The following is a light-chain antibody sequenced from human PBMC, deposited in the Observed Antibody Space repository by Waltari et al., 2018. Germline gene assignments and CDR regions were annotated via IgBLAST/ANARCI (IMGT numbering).Light chain of an antibody. CDR3: SSFTSSSTGI. CDR1: SGDVGVYDL. Sequence: QSALPQPASVSGSPGQSITISCTGTSGDVGVYDLVSWYQQHPGKAPKLMIYDATNRPSGVSDRFSASTSGNTASLTISDLRPEDEAEYYCSSFTSSSTGIFGSGTTVTVL. CDR2: DAT. V-gene: IGLV2-14*03. J-gene: IGLJ1*01.